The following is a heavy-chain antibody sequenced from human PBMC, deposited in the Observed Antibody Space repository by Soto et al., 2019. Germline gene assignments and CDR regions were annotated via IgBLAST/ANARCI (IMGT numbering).Heavy chain of an antibody. D-gene: IGHD6-6*01. CDR3: TVSRWAARAYSYYYGLDV. Sequence: GGSLRLSCAASGFTFNNAWMSWVRQAPGKGLEWVGRIKSTVDGGTTDYAAPGKGRFTISRDDSRNTLDLQMNSLKTEDTGVYYCTVSRWAARAYSYYYGLDVWGQGATVTVSS. CDR1: GFTFNNAW. V-gene: IGHV3-15*01. CDR2: IKSTVDGGTT. J-gene: IGHJ6*02.